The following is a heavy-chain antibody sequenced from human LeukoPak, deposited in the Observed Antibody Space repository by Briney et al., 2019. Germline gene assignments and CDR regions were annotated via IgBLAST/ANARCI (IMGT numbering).Heavy chain of an antibody. CDR3: ARAKDGDDHPGDY. CDR1: GFTFSSYS. CDR2: ISSRSTSI. J-gene: IGHJ4*02. V-gene: IGHV3-48*02. D-gene: IGHD4-17*01. Sequence: TGGSLRLSCAASGFTFSSYSMNWVRQAPGKGLEWVSYISSRSTSIYYANSVRGRFTISRDNAKSSLYLQMNSLRDEDTAVYSCARAKDGDDHPGDYWGQGTLVTVSS.